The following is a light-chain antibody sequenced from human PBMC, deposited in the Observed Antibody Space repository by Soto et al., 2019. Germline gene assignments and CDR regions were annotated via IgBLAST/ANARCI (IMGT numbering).Light chain of an antibody. J-gene: IGLJ2*01. V-gene: IGLV3-21*04. CDR1: NIGSYS. CDR2: YDT. Sequence: SYELTQPPSVSVAPGKTARITCGGNNIGSYSVHWYQQKPGQAPILVIYYDTDRPSGIPERFSGSNSGNTATLTISRVEAGDEADYYCQMRDSSSDHPHVVFGGGTKLTVL. CDR3: QMRDSSSDHPHVV.